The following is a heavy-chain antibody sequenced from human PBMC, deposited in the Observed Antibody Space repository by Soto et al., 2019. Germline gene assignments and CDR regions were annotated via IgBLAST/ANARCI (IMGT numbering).Heavy chain of an antibody. CDR2: ISWNSGSI. CDR3: AKDKSYYYGSGTESDY. CDR1: GFTFDDYA. V-gene: IGHV3-9*01. J-gene: IGHJ4*02. D-gene: IGHD3-10*01. Sequence: EVQLVESGGGLVQPGRSLRLSCAASGFTFDDYAMHWVRQAPGKGLEWVSGISWNSGSIGYADSVKGRFTISRDNAKNSLYLQMNSLRAEDTALYYCAKDKSYYYGSGTESDYWGQGTLVTVSS.